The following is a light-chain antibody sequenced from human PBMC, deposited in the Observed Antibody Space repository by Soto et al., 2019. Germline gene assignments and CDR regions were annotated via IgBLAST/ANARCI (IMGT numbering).Light chain of an antibody. CDR2: GNS. CDR3: QSYDSSLSGFWV. Sequence: QAVLPQPPSVSGAPGQRVTISCTGSSSNIGAGYDVHWYHQLPGTAPKLLIYGNSNRPSGVPDRFSGSKSGTSASLAITGLQAEDEADYYCQSYDSSLSGFWVFGGGTKVTVL. CDR1: SSNIGAGYD. V-gene: IGLV1-40*01. J-gene: IGLJ3*02.